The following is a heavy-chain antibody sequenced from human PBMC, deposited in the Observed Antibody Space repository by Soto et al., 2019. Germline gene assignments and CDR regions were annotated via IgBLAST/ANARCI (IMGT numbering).Heavy chain of an antibody. V-gene: IGHV3-23*01. J-gene: IGHJ4*02. CDR3: ARRGSGSYYDY. CDR2: ISGSGDST. Sequence: EVQLLESGGGLVQPGGSLRLSCPASGFPFSSYAMRWVRQAPVKGLEWVSAISGSGDSTYYADSVKGRFTISRDNSKNTLYLQMNSLRAEDTAVYYCARRGSGSYYDYWGQGTLVTVSS. D-gene: IGHD1-26*01. CDR1: GFPFSSYA.